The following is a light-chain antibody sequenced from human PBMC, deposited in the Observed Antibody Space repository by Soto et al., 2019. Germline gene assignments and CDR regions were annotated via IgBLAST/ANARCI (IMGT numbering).Light chain of an antibody. CDR1: QSIRSY. CDR2: DAS. Sequence: DIQLTQSPSSLSASVGDKVTITCRASQSIRSYLNWVQQKPGKAPKLLIYDASNLESGVPSRFSGSGYVTEFTLTISSLQPDDFATYYCQQYNTYWTFGQGTKVEIK. CDR3: QQYNTYWT. J-gene: IGKJ1*01. V-gene: IGKV1-5*01.